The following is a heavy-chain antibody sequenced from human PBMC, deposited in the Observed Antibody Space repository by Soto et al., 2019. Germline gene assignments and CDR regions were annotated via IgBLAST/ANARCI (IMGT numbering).Heavy chain of an antibody. Sequence: QVQLVQSGGEVKKPGASVRVSCKASGYTFTAFGISWVRQAPGDGLEWMGWIGADNRDTNYAQGLQGRVTMTTDTFTDTAYMELRSLTSDDTAVYYCARDISYGSGTSYGYWGQGTLVTVSS. CDR3: ARDISYGSGTSYGY. CDR1: GYTFTAFG. V-gene: IGHV1-18*01. CDR2: IGADNRDT. D-gene: IGHD3-10*01. J-gene: IGHJ4*02.